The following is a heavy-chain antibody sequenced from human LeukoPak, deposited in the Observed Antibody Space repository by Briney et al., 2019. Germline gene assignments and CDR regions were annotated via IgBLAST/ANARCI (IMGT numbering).Heavy chain of an antibody. D-gene: IGHD3-10*01. V-gene: IGHV3-23*01. CDR1: GFTFSSSYA. CDR2: ISGSGGRT. J-gene: IGHJ4*02. CDR3: AREVDYYGSGSYFPGFDY. Sequence: GGSLRLSCAATGFTFSSSYAMSWVRQAPGKGLEWVSGISGSGGRTYYADSVKGRFTISRDNSKNTLYLQMNSLRAEDTAVYYCAREVDYYGSGSYFPGFDYWGQGTLVTVSS.